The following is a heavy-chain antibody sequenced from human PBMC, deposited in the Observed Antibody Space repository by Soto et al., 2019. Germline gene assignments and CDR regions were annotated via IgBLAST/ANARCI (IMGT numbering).Heavy chain of an antibody. CDR3: ARGPDFWSESGYFQH. Sequence: ASVKVSCKASGYTFTSYDINWVRQATGQGLEWMGWMNANSGNTAYAQKFQGRVTMTRDTSISTAYMELSSLRSDDTAVYYCARGPDFWSESGYFQHWGRGTLVTVS. J-gene: IGHJ1*01. CDR1: GYTFTSYD. D-gene: IGHD3-3*01. CDR2: MNANSGNT. V-gene: IGHV1-8*01.